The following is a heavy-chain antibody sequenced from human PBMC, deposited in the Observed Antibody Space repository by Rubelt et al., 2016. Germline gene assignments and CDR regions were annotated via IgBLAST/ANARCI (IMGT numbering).Heavy chain of an antibody. V-gene: IGHV3-30*04. CDR2: ISYDGSNK. CDR3: ARSPGDYGEDWFDP. Sequence: DQSKGLEWVAVISYDGSNKYYADSVKGRFTISRDNSKNTLYLQMNSLRAEDTAVYYCARSPGDYGEDWFDPWGQGTLVTVSS. J-gene: IGHJ5*02. D-gene: IGHD4-17*01.